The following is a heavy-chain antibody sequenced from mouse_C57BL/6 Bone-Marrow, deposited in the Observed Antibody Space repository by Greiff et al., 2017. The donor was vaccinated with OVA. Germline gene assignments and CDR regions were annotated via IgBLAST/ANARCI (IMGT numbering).Heavy chain of an antibody. Sequence: VQWVESGAELAKPGASVKLSCKASGYTFTSYWMHWVKQRPGQGLEWIGYINPSSGYTKYNQKFKDKATLTADKSSSTAYMQLSSLTYEDSAVYYCAREVMAWDYFDYWGQGTTLTVSS. J-gene: IGHJ2*01. CDR2: INPSSGYT. CDR1: GYTFTSYW. D-gene: IGHD2-3*01. CDR3: AREVMAWDYFDY. V-gene: IGHV1-7*01.